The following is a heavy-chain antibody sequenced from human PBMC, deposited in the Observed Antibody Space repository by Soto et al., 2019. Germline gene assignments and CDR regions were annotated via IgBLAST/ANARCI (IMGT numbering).Heavy chain of an antibody. Sequence: QVQLVQSGAEVKKPGSSVKVSCKASGGTFSSYAISWVRQAPGQGLEWMGGIIPIFGTANYAQKFQGRVTINADESTSTAYMELSSLRSEDTAVYYCARDPPTTYYYDSSGYLGGFDPWGQGTLVTVSS. D-gene: IGHD3-22*01. V-gene: IGHV1-69*12. CDR1: GGTFSSYA. CDR2: IIPIFGTA. CDR3: ARDPPTTYYYDSSGYLGGFDP. J-gene: IGHJ5*02.